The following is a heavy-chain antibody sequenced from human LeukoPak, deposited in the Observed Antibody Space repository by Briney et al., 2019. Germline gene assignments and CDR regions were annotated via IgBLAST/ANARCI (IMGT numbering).Heavy chain of an antibody. CDR3: ARGPYSGSYRGAFDI. CDR2: IYYSGST. V-gene: IGHV4-39*01. Sequence: SEALSLTCTVSGGSISSSSYYWGWIRQPPGKGLEWIESIYYSGSTYYNPSLKSRVTISVDTSKNQFSLKLSSVTAADTAVYYCARGPYSGSYRGAFDIWGQGTMVTVSS. D-gene: IGHD1-26*01. CDR1: GGSISSSSYY. J-gene: IGHJ3*02.